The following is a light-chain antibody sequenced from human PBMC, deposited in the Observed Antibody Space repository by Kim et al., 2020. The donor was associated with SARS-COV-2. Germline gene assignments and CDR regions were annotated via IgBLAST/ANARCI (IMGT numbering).Light chain of an antibody. Sequence: ASVGDRVTISCLASQNINNYLNWYHQKPGMAPRLLIYSASSLESGVPSRFSGRGSGTDFTLTISSLQPEDFGTYYCQQSYTTPRTFGQGTKVDIK. CDR2: SAS. CDR3: QQSYTTPRT. V-gene: IGKV1-39*01. CDR1: QNINNY. J-gene: IGKJ1*01.